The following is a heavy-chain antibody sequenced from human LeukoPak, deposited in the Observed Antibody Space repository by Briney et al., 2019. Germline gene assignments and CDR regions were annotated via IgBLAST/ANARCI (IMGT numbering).Heavy chain of an antibody. J-gene: IGHJ5*02. CDR1: GYTFTGYY. V-gene: IGHV1-2*06. CDR2: INPNSGGT. CDR3: ARVVPPVNYYDSSANWFDP. D-gene: IGHD3-22*01. Sequence: GASVKVSCKASGYTFTGYYMHWVRQAPGQGLEWMGRINPNSGGTNYAQKFQGRVTMTRDTSISTAYMELSRLRSDDTAVYYCARVVPPVNYYDSSANWFDPWGQGTLVTVSS.